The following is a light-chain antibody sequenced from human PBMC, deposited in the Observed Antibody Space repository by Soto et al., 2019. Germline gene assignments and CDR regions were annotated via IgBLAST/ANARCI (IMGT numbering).Light chain of an antibody. CDR3: QQYNNWPPPFT. Sequence: EIVVTQSPATLSVSPGERVTLSCRASQSVSSNLAWYQQKPGQAPRLLIFGASTRATDIPARFSGSGSGTDFTLTISSLQSEDFAVYYCQQYNNWPPPFTFGQGTRLEIK. CDR1: QSVSSN. J-gene: IGKJ5*01. V-gene: IGKV3-15*01. CDR2: GAS.